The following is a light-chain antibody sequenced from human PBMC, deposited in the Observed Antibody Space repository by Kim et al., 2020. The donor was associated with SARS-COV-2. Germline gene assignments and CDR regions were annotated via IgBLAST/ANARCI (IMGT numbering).Light chain of an antibody. V-gene: IGKV3-15*01. Sequence: EIVLTQSPATLSLSPGERATLSCRASQSVSSYLAWYQQKPGQAPRLLIYDASTRATGIPARFSGSGSGTDFTLTISSLEPEDFAVYYCQQYNNWLVTFGQGTKVDIK. J-gene: IGKJ1*01. CDR1: QSVSSY. CDR2: DAS. CDR3: QQYNNWLVT.